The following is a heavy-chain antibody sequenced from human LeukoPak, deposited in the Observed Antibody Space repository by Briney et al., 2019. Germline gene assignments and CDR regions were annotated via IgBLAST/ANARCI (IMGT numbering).Heavy chain of an antibody. CDR3: APSSSGYYVHFDY. V-gene: IGHV3-30*03. Sequence: PGGSLRLSCAASGFTFSSYGMNWVRQAPGKGLEWVAVISYDGSNKYYADSVKGRFTISRDNSKNTLYLQMNSLRADDTAVYYCAPSSSGYYVHFDYWGQGTLVTVSS. D-gene: IGHD3-22*01. CDR2: ISYDGSNK. CDR1: GFTFSSYG. J-gene: IGHJ4*02.